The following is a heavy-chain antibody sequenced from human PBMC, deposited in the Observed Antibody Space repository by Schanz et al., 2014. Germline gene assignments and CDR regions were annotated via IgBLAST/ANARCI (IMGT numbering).Heavy chain of an antibody. V-gene: IGHV3-23*04. CDR1: TFTFSSDW. Sequence: EVQLAESGGGLVQPGGSLRLSCAASTFTFSSDWMSWVRQAPGKGLEWVSAISGGGGTTYYADSVKGRFTISRDNSKNTLYLQMNSLRAEDTAVYYCARGGPAYYFDDWGQGTLVTVSS. J-gene: IGHJ4*02. CDR2: ISGGGGTT. CDR3: ARGGPAYYFDD.